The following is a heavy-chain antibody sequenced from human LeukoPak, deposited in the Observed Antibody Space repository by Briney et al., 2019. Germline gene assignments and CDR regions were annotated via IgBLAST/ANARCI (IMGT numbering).Heavy chain of an antibody. CDR3: ARDGLRAPADY. CDR1: GYSISSGYY. Sequence: SETLSLTCTVSGYSISSGYYWGWIRQPPGKGLEWIGTMYYSGSTYYNPSLKSRVTLSVDTSKNQFSLKLSSVTAADTAVYFCARDGLRAPADYWGQGTLVTVSS. J-gene: IGHJ4*02. V-gene: IGHV4-38-2*02. CDR2: MYYSGST. D-gene: IGHD3-16*01.